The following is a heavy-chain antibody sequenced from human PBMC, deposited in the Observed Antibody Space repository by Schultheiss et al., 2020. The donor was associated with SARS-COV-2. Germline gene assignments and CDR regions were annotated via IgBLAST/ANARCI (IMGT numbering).Heavy chain of an antibody. V-gene: IGHV1-58*01. CDR2: IVVDSGGT. D-gene: IGHD5-18*01. J-gene: IGHJ6*02. CDR3: ARTPSYVDTASGGYNVGYYGMDV. Sequence: SVKVSCKLSGFAFTNSAVQWVRQARGQRLEWIGWIVVDSGGTNYAQKFQGWVTMTRDTSISTAYMELRSLRSDDTAVYYCARTPSYVDTASGGYNVGYYGMDVWGQGTTVTVSS. CDR1: GFAFTNSA.